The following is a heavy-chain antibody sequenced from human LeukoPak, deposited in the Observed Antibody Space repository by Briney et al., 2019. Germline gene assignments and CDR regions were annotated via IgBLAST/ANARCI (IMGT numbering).Heavy chain of an antibody. CDR2: INTNTGNP. CDR3: ARVDSGSYYSWAFDI. D-gene: IGHD1-26*01. J-gene: IGHJ3*02. V-gene: IGHV7-4-1*02. Sequence: ASVKVSCKASGYTFTSYAMNWVRQAPGQGLEWMGWINTNTGNPTYAQGFTGRFVFSLDTSVSTAYLQISSLKAEDTAVYYCARVDSGSYYSWAFDIWGQGTMVTVSS. CDR1: GYTFTSYA.